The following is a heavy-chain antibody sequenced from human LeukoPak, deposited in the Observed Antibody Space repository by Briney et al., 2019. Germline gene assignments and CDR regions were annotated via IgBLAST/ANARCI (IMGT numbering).Heavy chain of an antibody. CDR3: ARGLTTIVVVTTYYYYGMDV. J-gene: IGHJ6*02. CDR1: GGSFSGYY. CDR2: INHSGST. V-gene: IGHV4-34*01. D-gene: IGHD3-22*01. Sequence: SETLSLTCAVYGGSFSGYYWSWIRQPPGKGLEWIGEINHSGSTNYNPSLKSRVTISVDTSKNQFSLKLSSVTAADTAVYYCARGLTTIVVVTTYYYYGMDVWGQGTTVTVSS.